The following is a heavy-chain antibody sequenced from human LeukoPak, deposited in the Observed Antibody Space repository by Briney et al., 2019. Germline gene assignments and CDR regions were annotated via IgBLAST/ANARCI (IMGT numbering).Heavy chain of an antibody. CDR1: GFTFSSYN. V-gene: IGHV3-21*06. CDR3: ARDPYSGNYGAYYYYYMDV. Sequence: GGSLRLSCAASGFTFSSYNTNWVRQAPGKGLEWFSSIPSSSSYIYYADSVKGRFTISRDNAKNSLYLQMDSLRVEDTAEYYCARDPYSGNYGAYYYYYMDVWGKGTTVTVSS. CDR2: IPSSSSYI. J-gene: IGHJ6*03. D-gene: IGHD1-26*01.